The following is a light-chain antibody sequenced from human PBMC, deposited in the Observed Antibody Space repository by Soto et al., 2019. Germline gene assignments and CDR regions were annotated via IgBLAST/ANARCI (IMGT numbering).Light chain of an antibody. CDR1: QSVSSN. CDR3: QQRSTWPIT. CDR2: GAS. V-gene: IGKV3D-20*02. J-gene: IGKJ5*01. Sequence: EIVMTQSPATLSVPPGERATLSCRASQSVSSNLAWYQQKPGQAPRLLIYGASSRATGIPDRFSGSGSGTDFTLTISRLEPEDFAVYYCQQRSTWPITFGQGTRLEI.